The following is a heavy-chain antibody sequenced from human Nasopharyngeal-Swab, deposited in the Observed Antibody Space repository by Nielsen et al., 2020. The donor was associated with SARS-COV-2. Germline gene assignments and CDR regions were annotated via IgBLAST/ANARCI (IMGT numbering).Heavy chain of an antibody. CDR3: ARDLRTTVTGGDY. J-gene: IGHJ4*02. D-gene: IGHD4-17*01. CDR2: IYSGGST. Sequence: WIRQPPGKGLEWVSVIYSGGSTYYADSVKGRFTISRDNSKNTLYLQMNSPRAEDTAVYYCARDLRTTVTGGDYWGQGTLVTVSS. V-gene: IGHV3-66*01.